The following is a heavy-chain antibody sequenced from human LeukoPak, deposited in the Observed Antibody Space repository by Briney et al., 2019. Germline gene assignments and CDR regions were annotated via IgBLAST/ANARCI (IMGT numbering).Heavy chain of an antibody. D-gene: IGHD3-3*01. CDR3: ASGQYYDLWSGYYVD. Sequence: SETLSLTCAVYGGSFSGHYWSWIRQPPGKGLEWIGEINHSGSTNYDPSLESRVTISVDTSKNHFSLKLSSVTAADTAVYYCASGQYYDLWSGYYVDWGQGTLVTVSA. CDR2: INHSGST. V-gene: IGHV4-34*01. J-gene: IGHJ4*02. CDR1: GGSFSGHY.